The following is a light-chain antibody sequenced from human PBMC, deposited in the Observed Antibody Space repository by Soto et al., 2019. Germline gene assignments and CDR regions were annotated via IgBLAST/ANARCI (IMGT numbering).Light chain of an antibody. V-gene: IGKV1-39*01. Sequence: DIQLTQAPSSLSASVGDRVTITCRASRTIGNYLNWYQQKPGEAPKALIYTASSLQSGVPSRFSGSGSGTGFTLTSSSLQPEDFATYYCQQRYNIPWTFGQGTKVEIK. CDR1: RTIGNY. CDR3: QQRYNIPWT. CDR2: TAS. J-gene: IGKJ1*01.